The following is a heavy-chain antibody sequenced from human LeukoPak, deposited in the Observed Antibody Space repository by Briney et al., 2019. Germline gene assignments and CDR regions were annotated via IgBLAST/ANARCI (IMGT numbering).Heavy chain of an antibody. V-gene: IGHV5-10-1*01. Sequence: GESLKISCKGSGYTFTNYWSSWVRQMPGKGLEWMGRIDPTDSYTNYSPSFQGHVTISADKSISTAYLQWSSLTASDTAMYYCARHGCTSASCYFDYWPQGTLVTVSS. J-gene: IGHJ4*02. CDR1: GYTFTNYW. CDR3: ARHGCTSASCYFDY. CDR2: IDPTDSYT. D-gene: IGHD2-2*01.